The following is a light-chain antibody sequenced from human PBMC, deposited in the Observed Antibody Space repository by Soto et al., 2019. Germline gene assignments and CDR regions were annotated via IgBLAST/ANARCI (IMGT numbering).Light chain of an antibody. J-gene: IGKJ1*01. Sequence: IVMTQSPASLAVSLGERATINCKSSQSVLYTSNGNNFLAWYQQKPGQSPNLLIYWASTRESGVPDRFSGSGSGTECTLTISSLQAEDVAVYYCQQYYSSPWTFGQGTKVEIK. V-gene: IGKV4-1*01. CDR2: WAS. CDR3: QQYYSSPWT. CDR1: QSVLYTSNGNNF.